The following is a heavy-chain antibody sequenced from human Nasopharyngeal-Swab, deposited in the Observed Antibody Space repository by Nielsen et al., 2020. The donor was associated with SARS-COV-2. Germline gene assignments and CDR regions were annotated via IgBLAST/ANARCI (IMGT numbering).Heavy chain of an antibody. D-gene: IGHD6-13*01. CDR1: GGSISNYY. J-gene: IGHJ6*02. V-gene: IGHV4-59*12. CDR3: ARDIAAAGEAYYYYGMDV. Sequence: SETLSLTCTVSGGSISNYYWSWIRQPPGKGLEWIGYIYNSGSTNYNPSLKSRVTISVDTSKNQFSLKLSSVTAADTAVYYCARDIAAAGEAYYYYGMDVWGQGTTVTVSS. CDR2: IYNSGST.